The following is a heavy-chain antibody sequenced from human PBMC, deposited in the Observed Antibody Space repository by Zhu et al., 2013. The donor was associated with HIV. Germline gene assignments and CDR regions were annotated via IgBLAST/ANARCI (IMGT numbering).Heavy chain of an antibody. V-gene: IGHV1-2*02. J-gene: IGHJ6*03. CDR1: GGALSSYA. CDR2: INPNSGGT. D-gene: IGHD3-9*01. Sequence: QVQLVQSGAEVKKPGSSLKVSCKTSGGALSSYAISWVRQAPGQGLEWMGWINPNSGGTNYAQKFQGRVTMTRDTSISTAYMELSRLRSDDTAVYYCARDPSTRYYTDVWGKGTTVTVSS. CDR3: ARDPSTRYYTDV.